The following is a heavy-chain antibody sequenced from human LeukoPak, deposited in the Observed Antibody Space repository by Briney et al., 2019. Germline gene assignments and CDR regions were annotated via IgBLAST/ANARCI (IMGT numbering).Heavy chain of an antibody. CDR1: GGSISSYY. D-gene: IGHD6-19*01. CDR3: ARDPSSSGWFIFDY. V-gene: IGHV4-4*07. J-gene: IGHJ4*02. CDR2: IYTSGST. Sequence: SETLSLICAVSGGSISSYYWRWIRQPAGKGLEWIGRIYTSGSTNYNPSLKSQVTMSVDTSKNQFSLKLSSVTAADTAVYYCARDPSSSGWFIFDYWGQGTLVTVSS.